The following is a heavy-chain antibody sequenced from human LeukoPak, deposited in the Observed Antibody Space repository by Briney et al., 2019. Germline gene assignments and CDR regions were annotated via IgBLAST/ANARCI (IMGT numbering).Heavy chain of an antibody. CDR1: GYSFTSYW. Sequence: GESLKISCKGSGYSFTSYWIGWVRQMPGKGLEWMGIIYPGDSDTRYSPSFQGQVTISADKSISTAYLQWSSLKASDTAMYYCARSRASGSYVFLVLDYWGQGTLVTVSS. CDR3: ARSRASGSYVFLVLDY. V-gene: IGHV5-51*01. CDR2: IYPGDSDT. J-gene: IGHJ4*02. D-gene: IGHD1-26*01.